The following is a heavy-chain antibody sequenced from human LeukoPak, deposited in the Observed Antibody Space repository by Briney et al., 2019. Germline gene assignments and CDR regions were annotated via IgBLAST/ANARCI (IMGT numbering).Heavy chain of an antibody. Sequence: ASVKVSRKASGYTFTSYDINWVRQATGQGLEWMGWMNPNSGNTGYAQKFQGRVTITRNTSISTAYMELSSLRSEDTAVYYCARGRPYDFWSGYVPLDYYYYYMDVWGKGTTVTVSS. CDR1: GYTFTSYD. CDR3: ARGRPYDFWSGYVPLDYYYYYMDV. J-gene: IGHJ6*03. CDR2: MNPNSGNT. D-gene: IGHD3-3*01. V-gene: IGHV1-8*03.